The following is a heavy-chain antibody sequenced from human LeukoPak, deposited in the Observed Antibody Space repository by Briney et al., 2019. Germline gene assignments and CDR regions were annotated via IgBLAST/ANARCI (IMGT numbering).Heavy chain of an antibody. Sequence: GGSLRLSCTASGFSFASFAMGCVRQPPGKGLEWVSTISDSGGRTHYADSVQGRFTISRDNSKNTLYLQINNLRAEDTAIYYCDAADFWGQGTLVTVSS. V-gene: IGHV3-23*01. J-gene: IGHJ4*02. CDR3: DAADF. CDR2: ISDSGGRT. D-gene: IGHD6-13*01. CDR1: GFSFASFA.